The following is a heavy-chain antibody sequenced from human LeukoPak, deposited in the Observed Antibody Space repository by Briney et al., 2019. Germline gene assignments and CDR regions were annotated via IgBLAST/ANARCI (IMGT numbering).Heavy chain of an antibody. CDR1: GFTFNNYA. J-gene: IGHJ1*01. D-gene: IGHD6-13*01. Sequence: GGTLRLSCAASGFTFNNYAMHWVRQAPGKGLEWLTLISYDGTNKYYADSVKGRFTVSRDSSKNTLFLQMNSLRAEDTAVYYCAKVTAPRTQYSSSWYDVYFQHWGQGTLVTVSS. V-gene: IGHV3-30-3*01. CDR2: ISYDGTNK. CDR3: AKVTAPRTQYSSSWYDVYFQH.